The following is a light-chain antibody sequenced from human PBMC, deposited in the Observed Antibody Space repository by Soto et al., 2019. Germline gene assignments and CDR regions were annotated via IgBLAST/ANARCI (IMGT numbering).Light chain of an antibody. Sequence: ALTQPPSASGSPGQSVTISCTGTSSDVGAYKFVSWYQLHPGKAPKLMIYEVNVRPSGVPDRFSGSKSGNTASLTVSGLQVEDEADYYCSSYGGRSNLVFGGGTKVTVL. J-gene: IGLJ2*01. V-gene: IGLV2-8*01. CDR3: SSYGGRSNLV. CDR1: SSDVGAYKF. CDR2: EVN.